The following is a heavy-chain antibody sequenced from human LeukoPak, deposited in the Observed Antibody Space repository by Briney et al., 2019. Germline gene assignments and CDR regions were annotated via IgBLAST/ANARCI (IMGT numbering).Heavy chain of an antibody. CDR2: INHSGST. D-gene: IGHD3-10*01. CDR1: GGFFSGYY. Sequence: SETLSLTCAVYGGFFSGYYWSWIRQPPGEGLEWIREINHSGSTNYNPSLKSRVTISVDTSKNQFSLKLSSVTAADTAVYYCARGLLWFGRDYYGMDVWGKGTTVTVSS. CDR3: ARGLLWFGRDYYGMDV. V-gene: IGHV4-34*01. J-gene: IGHJ6*04.